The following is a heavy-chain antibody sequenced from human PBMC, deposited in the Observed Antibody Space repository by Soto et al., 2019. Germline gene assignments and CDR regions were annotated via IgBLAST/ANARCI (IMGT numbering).Heavy chain of an antibody. J-gene: IGHJ4*02. D-gene: IGHD4-17*01. CDR1: GYTFTSYY. CDR3: ERGGPIIVYGDYDFRYDY. Sequence: ASVKVSCKASGYTFTSYYMHWVRQAPGQGLEWMGIINPSGGSTSYAQKFQGRVTMTRDTSTSTVYMELSSLRSEDTAVYYCERGGPIIVYGDYDFRYDYWGQGTLVTVSS. CDR2: INPSGGST. V-gene: IGHV1-46*01.